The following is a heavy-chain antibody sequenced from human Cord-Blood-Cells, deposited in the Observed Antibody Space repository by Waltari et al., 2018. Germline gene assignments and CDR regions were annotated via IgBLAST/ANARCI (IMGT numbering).Heavy chain of an antibody. Sequence: QVQLQQWGAGLLKPSETLSLTCAVYGGSFSGYYWSWIRQPPGKGLEWIGEINHSGSTHYNPSLKRRVTISVDTSKNQFSLKLSSVTAADTAVYYCARGAVGATTLDYWGQGTLVTVSS. CDR1: GGSFSGYY. CDR3: ARGAVGATTLDY. D-gene: IGHD1-26*01. J-gene: IGHJ4*02. CDR2: INHSGST. V-gene: IGHV4-34*01.